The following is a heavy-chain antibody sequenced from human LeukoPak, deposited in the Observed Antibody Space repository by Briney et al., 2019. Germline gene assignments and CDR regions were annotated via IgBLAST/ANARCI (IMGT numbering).Heavy chain of an antibody. V-gene: IGHV4-39*07. Sequence: SETLSLTCTVSGGAISSSSYYWGWIRQPPGKGLEWIGSIYYSGTTYYNPSLKSRVTISVDTSKNQFSPKLSSVTAADTAVYYCARLYSGSYYYFDYWGQGTLVTVSS. D-gene: IGHD1-26*01. CDR1: GGAISSSSYY. J-gene: IGHJ4*02. CDR3: ARLYSGSYYYFDY. CDR2: IYYSGTT.